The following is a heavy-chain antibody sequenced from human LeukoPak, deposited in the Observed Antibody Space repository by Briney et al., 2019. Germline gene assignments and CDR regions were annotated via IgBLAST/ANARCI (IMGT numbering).Heavy chain of an antibody. CDR3: ARVTGGSSGYKKVAFDI. CDR1: GGSISSGDYY. J-gene: IGHJ3*02. CDR2: IYYSGST. V-gene: IGHV4-61*08. Sequence: PSETLSLTCTVSGGSISSGDYYWSWIRQPPGKGLEWIGYIYYSGSTNYNPSLKSRVTISVDTSKNQFSLKLSSVTAADTAVYYCARVTGGSSGYKKVAFDIWGQGTMVTVSS. D-gene: IGHD3-22*01.